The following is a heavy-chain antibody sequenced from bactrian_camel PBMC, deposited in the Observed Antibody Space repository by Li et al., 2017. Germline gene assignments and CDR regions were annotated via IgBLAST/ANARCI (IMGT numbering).Heavy chain of an antibody. CDR3: AASGNYQYTDYDYRY. CDR1: GFTVSSYA. V-gene: IGHV3S42*01. Sequence: VQLVESGGGLVQPGGSLRLSCAASGFTVSSYAMYWVRQAPGKGLEWVSAITGGGGSTTYADSVKGRFTISSDNAMNSLYLQMNSLKPEDTAVYYCAASGNYQYTDYDYRYWGQGTQVTVS. D-gene: IGHD4*01. J-gene: IGHJ4*01. CDR2: ITGGGGST.